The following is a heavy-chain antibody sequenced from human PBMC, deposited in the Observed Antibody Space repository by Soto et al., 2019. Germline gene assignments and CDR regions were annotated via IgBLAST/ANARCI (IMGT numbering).Heavy chain of an antibody. CDR2: ISVGGGSI. D-gene: IGHD2-15*01. V-gene: IGHV3-48*02. J-gene: IGHJ3*02. CDR3: ARDHRWAFDI. Sequence: EVQLVESGGGLVQPGGSLRVSCTASGFTFRDFAFNWVRQAPGKGLEWVSYISVGGGSIFYADSVKGRFTISRDDAKNSVYLQMNTLRDEDTAVCYCARDHRWAFDIWGQGTMVTVSS. CDR1: GFTFRDFA.